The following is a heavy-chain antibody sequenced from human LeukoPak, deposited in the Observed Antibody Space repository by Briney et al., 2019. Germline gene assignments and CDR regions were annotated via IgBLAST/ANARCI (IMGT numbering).Heavy chain of an antibody. J-gene: IGHJ6*02. D-gene: IGHD1-26*01. CDR1: GGSISSGSYY. V-gene: IGHV4-61*02. CDR3: ARDRAGGSYVYYYYGMDV. CDR2: IYTSGST. Sequence: SQTLSLTCTVSGGSISSGSYYWSWIRQPAGKGLEWIGRIYTSGSTNYSPSLKSRVTISVDTSKNQFSLKLSSVTAADTAVYYCARDRAGGSYVYYYYGMDVWGQGTTVTVSS.